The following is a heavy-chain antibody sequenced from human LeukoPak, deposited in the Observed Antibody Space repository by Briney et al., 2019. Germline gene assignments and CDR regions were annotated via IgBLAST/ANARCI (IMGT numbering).Heavy chain of an antibody. V-gene: IGHV3-23*01. CDR2: IGGRDGGT. D-gene: IGHD3-9*01. CDR3: AKWGDYDILTGYYDSDY. CDR1: GFIFSNYA. Sequence: PGGSLRLSCAASGFIFSNYAMSWVRQAPGKGLEWFSAIGGRDGGTYYADSVKGRFTVSRDDPKNTLYLQMNTLRVEDTAVYYCAKWGDYDILTGYYDSDYWGRGTLVTVSS. J-gene: IGHJ4*01.